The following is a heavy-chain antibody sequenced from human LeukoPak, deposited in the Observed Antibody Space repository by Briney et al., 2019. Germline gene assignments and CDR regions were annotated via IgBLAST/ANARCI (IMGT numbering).Heavy chain of an antibody. J-gene: IGHJ4*02. D-gene: IGHD3-10*01. Sequence: PSQTLSLTCTVSGGSISSGSYYWSWIRQPAGKGLEWIGRIYTSGSTDYNPSLKSRLTISVDASKRQFYLKLNSVTAADTAVYYCARGSQTPDAGYWGQGTLVTVSS. CDR2: IYTSGST. CDR3: ARGSQTPDAGY. V-gene: IGHV4-61*02. CDR1: GGSISSGSYY.